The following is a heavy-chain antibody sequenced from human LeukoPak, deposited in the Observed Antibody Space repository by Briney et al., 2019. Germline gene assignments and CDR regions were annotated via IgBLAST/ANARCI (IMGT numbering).Heavy chain of an antibody. V-gene: IGHV3-7*01. D-gene: IGHD3-3*01. CDR1: GFTFSSYW. CDR3: ARDGPVTYYDFWSGYWDY. CDR2: IKQDGSEK. Sequence: GGSLRLSCAASGFTFSSYWMSWVRQAPGKGLEWVANIKQDGSEKYYVDSVKGRFTISRDNAKNSLYLQMNSLRAEDTAVYYCARDGPVTYYDFWSGYWDYWGQGTLVTVSS. J-gene: IGHJ4*02.